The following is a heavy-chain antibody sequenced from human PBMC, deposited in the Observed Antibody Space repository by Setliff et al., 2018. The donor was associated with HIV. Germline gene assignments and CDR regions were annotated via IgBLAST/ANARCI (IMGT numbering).Heavy chain of an antibody. J-gene: IGHJ3*02. D-gene: IGHD3-16*01. CDR2: IQYDGSNK. Sequence: GGSLRLSCAASGFTLSNNNMHWVRQTPGKGLEWVARIQYDGSNKRYADNVKGRFTISRDNSKNTLYLQMNSLRLEDTALYYCVKGGMTNAAFNIWGPGTMVTVSS. V-gene: IGHV3-30*02. CDR3: VKGGMTNAAFNI. CDR1: GFTLSNNN.